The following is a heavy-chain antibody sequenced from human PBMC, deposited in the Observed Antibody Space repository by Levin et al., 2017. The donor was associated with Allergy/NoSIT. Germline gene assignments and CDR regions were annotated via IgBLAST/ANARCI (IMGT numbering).Heavy chain of an antibody. CDR1: GGSFSGYY. D-gene: IGHD2-2*01. CDR3: ARAVVVPAALYA. Sequence: SQTLSLTCAVYGGSFSGYYWSWIRQPPGKGLEWIGEINHSGSTNYNPSLKSRVTISVDTSKNQFSLKLSSVTAADTAVYYCARAVVVPAALYAWGQGTLVTVSS. V-gene: IGHV4-34*01. CDR2: INHSGST. J-gene: IGHJ4*02.